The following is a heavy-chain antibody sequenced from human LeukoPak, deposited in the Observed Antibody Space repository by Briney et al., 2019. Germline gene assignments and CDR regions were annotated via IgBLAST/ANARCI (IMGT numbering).Heavy chain of an antibody. Sequence: PMASVKVSCKASGYTFTSYYMHWVRQAPGQGLEWMGIINPSGGSTSYAQKFQGRVTMTRDTSTSTVYMELSSLRSEDTAVYYCVREVSDFDWSTDYYYGMDVWGQGTTVTVSS. V-gene: IGHV1-46*01. CDR3: VREVSDFDWSTDYYYGMDV. D-gene: IGHD3-9*01. CDR1: GYTFTSYY. J-gene: IGHJ6*02. CDR2: INPSGGST.